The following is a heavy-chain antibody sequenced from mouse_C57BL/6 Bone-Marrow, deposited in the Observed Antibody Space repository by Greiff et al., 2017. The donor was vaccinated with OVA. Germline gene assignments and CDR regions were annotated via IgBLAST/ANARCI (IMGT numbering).Heavy chain of an antibody. Sequence: QVQLKQSGPELVKPGASVKLSCKASGYTFTSYDINWVKQRPGQGLEWLGWIYPRDGSTKYNAKFKGQATLTVDTSASTAYMELHSLTSEDSAVYFCAREEDSNYAYAMDYWGQGTSVTVSS. D-gene: IGHD2-5*01. CDR3: AREEDSNYAYAMDY. CDR1: GYTFTSYD. CDR2: IYPRDGST. V-gene: IGHV1-85*01. J-gene: IGHJ4*01.